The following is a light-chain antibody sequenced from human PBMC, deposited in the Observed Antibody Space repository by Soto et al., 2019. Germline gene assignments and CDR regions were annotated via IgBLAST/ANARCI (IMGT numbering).Light chain of an antibody. CDR2: EVT. J-gene: IGLJ2*01. Sequence: QAVVAQPPSASGSPGQSVTISCTGTSSDVGAYNYVSWYQQHPGKAPKLVIYEVTERPSGVPERFSGSKSGSTASLTVSGLQAEDEALYYCASYAGNNNFVLFGGGTKVTVL. CDR3: ASYAGNNNFVL. CDR1: SSDVGAYNY. V-gene: IGLV2-8*01.